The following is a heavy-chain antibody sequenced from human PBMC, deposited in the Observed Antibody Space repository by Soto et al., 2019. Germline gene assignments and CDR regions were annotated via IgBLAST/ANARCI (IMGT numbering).Heavy chain of an antibody. V-gene: IGHV3-33*01. CDR2: IWYDGSNK. CDR3: ERDNNRWELLDWYFDL. CDR1: GFTFSSYG. J-gene: IGHJ2*01. Sequence: QVQLVESGGGVVQPGRSLRLSCAASGFTFSSYGMHWVRQAPGKGLEWVAVIWYDGSNKYYADSVKGRFTISRDNSKNTQYMQMNSLRAEDTAVYYCERDNNRWELLDWYFDLWGRGTLVTVSS. D-gene: IGHD1-26*01.